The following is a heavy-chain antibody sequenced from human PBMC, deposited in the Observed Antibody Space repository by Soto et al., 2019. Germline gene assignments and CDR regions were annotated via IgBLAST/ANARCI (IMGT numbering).Heavy chain of an antibody. J-gene: IGHJ4*02. D-gene: IGHD2-8*01. V-gene: IGHV4-61*05. Sequence: ASETLSLTCTVSGGSIRNGAYYWSWSRHVPGKGLEWIGYIYYRGNSHYNPSLKSRVTISVDKSKNQFSLKLSSVTAADTAVYYCARFGCTNGVCYCKWGQGTLVTVSS. CDR2: IYYRGNS. CDR1: GGSIRNGAYY. CDR3: ARFGCTNGVCYCK.